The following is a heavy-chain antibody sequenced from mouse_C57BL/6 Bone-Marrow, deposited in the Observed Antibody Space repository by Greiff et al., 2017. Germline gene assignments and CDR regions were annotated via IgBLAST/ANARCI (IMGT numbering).Heavy chain of an antibody. CDR3: ARESNYVGYYAMDY. Sequence: VQLQQPGAELVKPGASVKMSCKASGYTFTSYWITWVKQRPGQGLEWIGDIYPGSGSTTYNEKFKGKATLTVDTSSSTAYMQLSSLTSEDSAVYYGARESNYVGYYAMDYWGQGTSVTVSS. CDR1: GYTFTSYW. D-gene: IGHD2-5*01. CDR2: IYPGSGST. V-gene: IGHV1-55*01. J-gene: IGHJ4*01.